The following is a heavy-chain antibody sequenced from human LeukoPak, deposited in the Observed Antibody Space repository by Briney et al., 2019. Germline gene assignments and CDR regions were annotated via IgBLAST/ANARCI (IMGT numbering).Heavy chain of an antibody. CDR1: GYTFTSYG. Sequence: AAVKVSCKASGYTFTSYGISWVRQAPGQGLEWMGWISAYNGNTNYAQKLQGRVTMTTDTSTSTACMELGSLRSDATAVYYCARAKRKSMVRGVIIEGNWFDPWGQGTLVTVSS. CDR3: ARAKRKSMVRGVIIEGNWFDP. V-gene: IGHV1-18*04. J-gene: IGHJ5*02. CDR2: ISAYNGNT. D-gene: IGHD3-10*01.